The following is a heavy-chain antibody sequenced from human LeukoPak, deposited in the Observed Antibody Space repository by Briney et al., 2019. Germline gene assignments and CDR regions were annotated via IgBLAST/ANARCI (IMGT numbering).Heavy chain of an antibody. CDR3: ARGGQIFGVVIDF. V-gene: IGHV1-18*01. J-gene: IGHJ4*02. D-gene: IGHD3-3*01. Sequence: GESLKISCKGSGYSFTSYGISWVRQAPGQGLEWMGWISTYNGNTNYAQKLQGRVTMTTDTSTSTAYMELRSLRSDDTAVYYCARGGQIFGVVIDFWGQGTLVTVSS. CDR1: GYSFTSYG. CDR2: ISTYNGNT.